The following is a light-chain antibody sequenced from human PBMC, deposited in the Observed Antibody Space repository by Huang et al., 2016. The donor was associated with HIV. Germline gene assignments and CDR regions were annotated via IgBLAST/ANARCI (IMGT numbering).Light chain of an antibody. V-gene: IGKV2-28*01. CDR3: MQVLQPPFA. Sequence: DIVMTQSPLSLSVTPGESASISCRSSQGLQRYNGYNYLNWFLQKPGQSPPRMIALGSTLASGVPDRFSGSGSGADFTLKISRVEAEDVGVYYCMQVLQPPFAFGPGTKVDIK. CDR1: QGLQRYNGYNY. CDR2: LGS. J-gene: IGKJ3*01.